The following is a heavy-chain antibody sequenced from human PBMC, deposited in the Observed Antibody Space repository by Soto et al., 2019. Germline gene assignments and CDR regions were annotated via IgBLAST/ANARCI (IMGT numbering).Heavy chain of an antibody. D-gene: IGHD4-17*01. V-gene: IGHV4-61*01. CDR3: ARVFYTEIDYVYYVDK. Sequence: KPSETLSLTCTVSGGSLSSGNYYWSWIRQSPGKGLEWIGYIHYSGNSNYSPSLKSRVTISLDPSKNELSLNLNSVTAADTAVYYCARVFYTEIDYVYYVDKWGQGTLVTVS. J-gene: IGHJ4*02. CDR2: IHYSGNS. CDR1: GGSLSSGNYY.